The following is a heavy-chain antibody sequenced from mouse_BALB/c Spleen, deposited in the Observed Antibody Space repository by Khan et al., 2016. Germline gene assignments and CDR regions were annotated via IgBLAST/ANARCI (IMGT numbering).Heavy chain of an antibody. CDR2: IDPANGTT. V-gene: IGHV14-3*02. D-gene: IGHD2-4*01. J-gene: IGHJ3*01. Sequence: VQLKQSGAELVKPGASVKLSCTASGFNFTNSYMHWVKQTPEQGLEWIGRIDPANGTTKYYPNFQGKATITADTSTNTAYMQLSSLTSEDTAVYNCDRSTYEYDGGFAYWGQGTLVTVSA. CDR1: GFNFTNSY. CDR3: DRSTYEYDGGFAY.